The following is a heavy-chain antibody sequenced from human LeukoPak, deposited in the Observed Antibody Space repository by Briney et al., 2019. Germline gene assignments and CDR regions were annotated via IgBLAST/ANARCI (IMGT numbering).Heavy chain of an antibody. CDR1: GGSISSYY. V-gene: IGHV4-59*01. J-gene: IGHJ3*02. Sequence: PSETLSLTCTVSGGSISSYYWSWIRQPPGKGLEWIGYIYYSGSTNYNPSLKSRVTISVDTSKNQFSLKLSSVTAADTAVYYCARVEGDYVSYAFDIWGQGTMVTVSS. D-gene: IGHD4-17*01. CDR2: IYYSGST. CDR3: ARVEGDYVSYAFDI.